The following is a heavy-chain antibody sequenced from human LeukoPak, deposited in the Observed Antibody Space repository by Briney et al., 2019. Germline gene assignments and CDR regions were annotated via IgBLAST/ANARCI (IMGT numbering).Heavy chain of an antibody. V-gene: IGHV4-4*07. D-gene: IGHD2-2*01. CDR1: GFTFSSYA. CDR3: ARNPDAYCSSTSCSYNYYYYMDV. Sequence: GSLRLSCAASGFTFSSYAMSWIRQPAGKGLEWIGRIYTSGSTNYNPSLKSRVTMSVDTSKNQFSLKLSSVTAADTAVYYCARNPDAYCSSTSCSYNYYYYMDVWGKGTTVTVSS. CDR2: IYTSGST. J-gene: IGHJ6*03.